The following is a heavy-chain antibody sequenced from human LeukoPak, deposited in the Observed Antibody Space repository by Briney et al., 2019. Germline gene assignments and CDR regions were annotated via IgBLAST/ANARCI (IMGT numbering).Heavy chain of an antibody. CDR2: ITSSSSYI. Sequence: GGSLRLSCVASGFTFSSYSMNWVRQAPGKGLEWVSSITSSSSYIYYADSVKGRFTISRDNAKNSLYLQMTSLRAEDTAVYYCARDVLPYSGNYSATLGAGAFDIWGQGTMVTVSS. CDR1: GFTFSSYS. V-gene: IGHV3-21*01. D-gene: IGHD1-26*01. J-gene: IGHJ3*02. CDR3: ARDVLPYSGNYSATLGAGAFDI.